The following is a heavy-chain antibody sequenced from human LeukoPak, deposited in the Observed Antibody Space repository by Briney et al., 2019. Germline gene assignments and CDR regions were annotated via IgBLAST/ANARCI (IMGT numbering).Heavy chain of an antibody. D-gene: IGHD6-25*01. V-gene: IGHV4-59*12. CDR2: VYYTGST. CDR3: ARGVRDVAAPLYYMDV. CDR1: GGSISSYY. Sequence: SETLSLTCTVSGGSISSYYWSWVRQPPGKGLEWIGFVYYTGSTNYSPSLKSRVTISVDKSKNQFSLKLSSVTAADTAVYYCARGVRDVAAPLYYMDVWGKGTTVTVSS. J-gene: IGHJ6*03.